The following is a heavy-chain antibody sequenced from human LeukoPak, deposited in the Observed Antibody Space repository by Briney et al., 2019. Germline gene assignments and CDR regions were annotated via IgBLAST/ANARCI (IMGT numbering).Heavy chain of an antibody. CDR1: GYTLTELS. J-gene: IGHJ4*02. Sequence: ASVKVSCKVSGYTLTELSMHWVRQAPGKGLEWMGGFDPEDGETIYAQTFQGRVTMTEDTSTDTAYMELSSLRSEDTAVYYCATDSRARSNRLYDILTGYYNVRLDYWGQGTLVTVSS. D-gene: IGHD3-9*01. V-gene: IGHV1-24*01. CDR3: ATDSRARSNRLYDILTGYYNVRLDY. CDR2: FDPEDGET.